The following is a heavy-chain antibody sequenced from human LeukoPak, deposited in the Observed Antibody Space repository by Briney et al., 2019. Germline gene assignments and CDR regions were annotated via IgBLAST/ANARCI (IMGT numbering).Heavy chain of an antibody. CDR3: ASYSSGWYGDNWFDP. J-gene: IGHJ5*02. CDR1: GYTFTSYD. CDR2: MNPNSGNT. V-gene: IGHV1-8*01. Sequence: GASVKVSCKASGYTFTSYDINWVRQATGQGLEWMGWMNPNSGNTGYAQKFQGRVTITRNTSISTAYMELSSLRSEDTAVYYCASYSSGWYGDNWFDPWGQGTLVTVSS. D-gene: IGHD6-19*01.